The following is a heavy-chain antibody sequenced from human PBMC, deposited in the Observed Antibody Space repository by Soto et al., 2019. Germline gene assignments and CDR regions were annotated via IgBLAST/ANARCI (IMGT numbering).Heavy chain of an antibody. CDR1: GFTFSSYA. CDR2: ISGSGGST. D-gene: IGHD2-15*01. Sequence: EVQLLESGGGLVQPGGSLRLSCAASGFTFSSYAMSWVRQAPGKGLEWVSAISGSGGSTYYADSVKGRCTISRDNSKNTLYRQMNSLRAEDTAVYYCAKSPLSVVVAALLDYWGQGTLVTVSS. J-gene: IGHJ4*02. V-gene: IGHV3-23*01. CDR3: AKSPLSVVVAALLDY.